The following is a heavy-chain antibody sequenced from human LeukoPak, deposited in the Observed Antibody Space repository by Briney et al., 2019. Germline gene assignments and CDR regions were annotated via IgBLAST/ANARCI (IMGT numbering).Heavy chain of an antibody. D-gene: IGHD6-19*01. Sequence: GGSLRLSCAASEVTIRNYWMHWVRQAPGKGLVWVSRINSDGSSKDYVDSVKGRFTISRDNAKNTLYLQMNSLRAEDTALYYCARASSSGWPYYYGMDVWGQGTTVTVFS. CDR2: INSDGSSK. CDR1: EVTIRNYW. J-gene: IGHJ6*02. V-gene: IGHV3-74*01. CDR3: ARASSSGWPYYYGMDV.